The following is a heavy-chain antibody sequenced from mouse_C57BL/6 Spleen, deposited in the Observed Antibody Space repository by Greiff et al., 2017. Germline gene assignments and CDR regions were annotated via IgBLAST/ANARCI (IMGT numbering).Heavy chain of an antibody. V-gene: IGHV14-2*01. CDR1: GFNIKDYY. CDR2: IDPEDGET. J-gene: IGHJ1*03. CDR3: ASQFPYYGSSQGYFDV. D-gene: IGHD1-1*01. Sequence: EVQLQQSGAELVKPGASVTLSCTASGFNIKDYYMHWVKQRTEQGLEWIGRIDPEDGETKYAPKFPGKATITADPSSNTAYLQLSSLTLEDIAVYYCASQFPYYGSSQGYFDVWGTGTTVTVSS.